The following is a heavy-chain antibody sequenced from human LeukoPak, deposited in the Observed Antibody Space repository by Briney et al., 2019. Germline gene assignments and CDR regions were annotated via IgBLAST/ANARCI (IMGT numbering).Heavy chain of an antibody. V-gene: IGHV3-21*01. J-gene: IGHJ3*01. CDR2: ISSSSGYI. CDR3: ARDPYCGGDCYPDAFDF. D-gene: IGHD2-21*02. CDR1: GFSFSSYS. Sequence: KTGGSLRLSCAASGFSFSSYSMNWVRQAPGKGLEWVSSISSSSGYIYYADSVKGRFTISRDNAKNSLYLQMNSLRAEDTAVYYCARDPYCGGDCYPDAFDFWGQGTMVTVSS.